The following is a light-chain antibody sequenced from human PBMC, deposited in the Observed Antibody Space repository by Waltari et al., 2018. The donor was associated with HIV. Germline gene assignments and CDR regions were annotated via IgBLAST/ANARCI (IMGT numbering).Light chain of an antibody. J-gene: IGLJ2*01. Sequence: QAAVTQEPSMTVSPGGTIILTCGSSAGPVTSKNYAYWFQQKPGQAHTTLIFDSTMGHSWTPARLSGFLLGDKAVLTLSGALSEDEAFYYCLLFFGATRIFGGGTMVTV. CDR3: LLFFGATRI. CDR2: DST. V-gene: IGLV7-46*01. CDR1: AGPVTSKNY.